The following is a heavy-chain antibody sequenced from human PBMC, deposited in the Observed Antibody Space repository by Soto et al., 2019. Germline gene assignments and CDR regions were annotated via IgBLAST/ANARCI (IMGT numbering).Heavy chain of an antibody. D-gene: IGHD6-13*01. V-gene: IGHV4-30-4*01. J-gene: IGHJ6*02. CDR1: GGPIRNGDYY. CDR3: SSSRAREYHWFYYGMDV. CDR2: NYYSGTP. Sequence: QLQESGPGLVKPSQTLSLPCAVSGGPIRNGDYYWSWLRQTPGKGLEWIGPNYYSGTPHNKTPLKIPVSVSLDAAEYQFSLKLASVNAADAAVYYCSSSRAREYHWFYYGMDVWGQGTKVIVSS.